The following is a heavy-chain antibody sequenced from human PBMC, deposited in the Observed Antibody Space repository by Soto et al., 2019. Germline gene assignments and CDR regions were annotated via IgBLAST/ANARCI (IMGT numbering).Heavy chain of an antibody. V-gene: IGHV3-33*01. CDR2: IWYDGSNK. J-gene: IGHJ5*02. Sequence: QVQLAESGGGVVQPGRSLRLSCVASGFTFSNYGIHWVRQAPGKGLEWLAIIWYDGSNKYYTDSVKGRFTISRDNSKNTVHLQMNSLRDEDRAVYYCARDPDAFNSGRGLDHWGRGTLVTVSS. D-gene: IGHD6-19*01. CDR3: ARDPDAFNSGRGLDH. CDR1: GFTFSNYG.